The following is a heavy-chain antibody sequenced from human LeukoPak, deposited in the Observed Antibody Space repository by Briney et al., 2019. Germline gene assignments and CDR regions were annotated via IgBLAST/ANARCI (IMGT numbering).Heavy chain of an antibody. J-gene: IGHJ6*03. D-gene: IGHD6-6*01. CDR2: INHSGST. V-gene: IGHV4-34*01. CDR3: AAARPLFPSRKYYMDV. CDR1: GGSFSGYY. Sequence: SETLSHTCAVYGGSFSGYYWSWIRQPPGKGLEWIGEINHSGSTNYNPSLKSRVTISVDTSKNQFSLKLSSVTAADTAVYYCAAARPLFPSRKYYMDVWAKGPRSPSP.